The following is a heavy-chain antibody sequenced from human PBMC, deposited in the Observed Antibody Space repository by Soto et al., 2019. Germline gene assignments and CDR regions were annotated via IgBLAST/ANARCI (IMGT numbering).Heavy chain of an antibody. J-gene: IGHJ4*02. Sequence: ASVKVSCKASGYTFTSYGISWVRQAPGQGLEWMGWISAYNGNTNYAQKLQGRVTMTTDTSTSTAYMELRSLRSDDTAVYYCARGSQYSSSSWHFDYWGQGTLVTVSS. D-gene: IGHD6-6*01. CDR1: GYTFTSYG. V-gene: IGHV1-18*01. CDR3: ARGSQYSSSSWHFDY. CDR2: ISAYNGNT.